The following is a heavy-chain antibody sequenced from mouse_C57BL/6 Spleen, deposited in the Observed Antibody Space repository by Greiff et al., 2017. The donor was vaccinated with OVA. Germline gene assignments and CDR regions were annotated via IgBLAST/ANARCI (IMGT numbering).Heavy chain of an antibody. Sequence: QVQLQQSGPELVKPGASVKISCKASGYAFSSSWMNWVKQRPGKGLEWIGRIYPGDGDTNYNGKFKGKATLTADKSSSIAYMQLSSLTSEDSAVYFCARWKVVGPYYFDYWGQGTTLTVSS. CDR1: GYAFSSSW. CDR3: ARWKVVGPYYFDY. V-gene: IGHV1-82*01. CDR2: IYPGDGDT. J-gene: IGHJ2*01. D-gene: IGHD1-1*01.